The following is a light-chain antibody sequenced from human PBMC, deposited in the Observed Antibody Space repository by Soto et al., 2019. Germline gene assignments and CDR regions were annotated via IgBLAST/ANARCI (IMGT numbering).Light chain of an antibody. CDR2: WAS. CDR1: QTLLYSSNNKNY. J-gene: IGKJ3*01. CDR3: QQYYSSPLT. V-gene: IGKV4-1*01. Sequence: DILMTQSPDSLAVSLGERATINCKSSQTLLYSSNNKNYLAWYQQRPGQPPKLLIYWASTRQSGVPDRFSGSGSGTDFTLTINSLQAEAVAVYYCQQYYSSPLTFGPGTKVDV.